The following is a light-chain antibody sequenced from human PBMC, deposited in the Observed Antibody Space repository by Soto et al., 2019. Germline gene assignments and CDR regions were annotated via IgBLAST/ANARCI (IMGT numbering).Light chain of an antibody. CDR3: QKYNGAPWT. Sequence: GDRVTIPCRASQGISDYLAWYQQKPGKVPKLLIYAASTLQSGVPSRFSGSGSGTDFTLTISSLQPEDVATYYCQKYNGAPWTFGQGTKVEI. V-gene: IGKV1-27*01. CDR1: QGISDY. J-gene: IGKJ1*01. CDR2: AAS.